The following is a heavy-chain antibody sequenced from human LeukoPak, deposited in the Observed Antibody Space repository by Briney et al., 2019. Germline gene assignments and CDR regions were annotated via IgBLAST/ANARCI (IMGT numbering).Heavy chain of an antibody. CDR3: ARDHSSSWYVDY. D-gene: IGHD6-13*01. Sequence: GGSLRLSCAASGFTFSSYSMNWVRQAPGKGLEWVSSISSSSSYIYYADSVKGRFTISRDNAKNSLYLQMNSLGAEDTAVYYCARDHSSSWYVDYWGQGTLVTVSS. J-gene: IGHJ4*02. CDR2: ISSSSSYI. CDR1: GFTFSSYS. V-gene: IGHV3-21*01.